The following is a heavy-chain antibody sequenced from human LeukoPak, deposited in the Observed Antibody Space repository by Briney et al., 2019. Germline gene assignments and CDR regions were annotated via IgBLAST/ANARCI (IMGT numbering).Heavy chain of an antibody. CDR2: IYYSGST. V-gene: IGHV4-59*08. CDR3: ARSSHAFDY. CDR1: GGSISSYY. Sequence: SETPSLTCTVSGGSISSYYWSWIRQPPGKGLEWTGYIYYSGSTNYNPSLKSRVTISVDTSKNQFSLKRSSVTAADTAVYYCARSSHAFDYWGQGTLVTVSS. J-gene: IGHJ4*02.